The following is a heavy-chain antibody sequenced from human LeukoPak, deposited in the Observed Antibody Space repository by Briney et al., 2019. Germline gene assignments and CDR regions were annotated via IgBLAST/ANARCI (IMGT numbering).Heavy chain of an antibody. J-gene: IGHJ6*03. CDR2: IYTSGST. V-gene: IGHV4-4*07. CDR1: GGSISSYY. CDR3: ARDLVVPAAPTYYMDV. Sequence: SETLSLTCTVSGGSISSYYWSWIRQPAGKGLEWIGRIYTSGSTNYNPSLKSRVTMSVDTSKNQFSLKLSSVTAADTAVYYCARDLVVPAAPTYYMDVWGKGTTVTISS. D-gene: IGHD2-2*01.